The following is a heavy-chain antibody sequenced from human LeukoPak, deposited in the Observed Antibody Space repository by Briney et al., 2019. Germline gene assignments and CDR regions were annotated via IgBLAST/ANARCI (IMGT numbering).Heavy chain of an antibody. Sequence: SETLSLTCSVSGGSINSDFWTWIRQPAGKGLEWIGRIHSSETTIYSPSLKSRVTMSLDMAKNQFSLKVTSVTAAETAVYYCATGVVVAATRVKNYFDYWGQGTLVTVSS. J-gene: IGHJ4*02. CDR3: ATGVVVAATRVKNYFDY. CDR1: GGSINSDF. V-gene: IGHV4-4*07. CDR2: IHSSETT. D-gene: IGHD2-15*01.